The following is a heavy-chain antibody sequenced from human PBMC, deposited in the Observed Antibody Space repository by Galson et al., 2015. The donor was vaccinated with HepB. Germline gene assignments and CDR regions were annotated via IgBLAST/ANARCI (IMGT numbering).Heavy chain of an antibody. J-gene: IGHJ6*02. CDR2: IYPGDSKT. CDR3: ARPNIPSSDWYNYGLDV. V-gene: IGHV5-51*01. Sequence: QSGAEVKKPGESLKISCKGSEYTFTTYWIAWVRQMPGKGLEWMGVIYPGDSKTTYSPSFQGQVTISVDKSISTAYLQWSSLKASDTAMYYCARPNIPSSDWYNYGLDVWGQGTTVTVSS. CDR1: EYTFTTYW. D-gene: IGHD6-19*01.